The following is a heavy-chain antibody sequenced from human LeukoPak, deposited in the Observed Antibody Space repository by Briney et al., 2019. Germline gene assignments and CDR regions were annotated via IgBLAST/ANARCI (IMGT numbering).Heavy chain of an antibody. J-gene: IGHJ4*02. V-gene: IGHV4-59*01. Sequence: SETLSLTCTVSGVSISSYYWSWIRQPPGKGLEWIGYIYYSGSTNYNPSLKSRVTISVDTSKNQFSLKLSSVTAADTAVYYCAKLVVAAISNYFDYWGQATLVTVSS. D-gene: IGHD2-15*01. CDR3: AKLVVAAISNYFDY. CDR1: GVSISSYY. CDR2: IYYSGST.